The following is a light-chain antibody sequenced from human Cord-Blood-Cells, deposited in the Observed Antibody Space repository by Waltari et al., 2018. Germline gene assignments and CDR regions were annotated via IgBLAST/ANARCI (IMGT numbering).Light chain of an antibody. CDR2: DKN. Sequence: SSELTQDPAVSVALGPTVRITCQGDSLRSYYASWYQQKPGQAPVLVIYDKNNRPSGIPDRFSGSSSGNTASLTITGAQAEDEADYYCNSRDSSGNHWVFGGGTKLTVL. CDR1: SLRSYY. CDR3: NSRDSSGNHWV. V-gene: IGLV3-19*01. J-gene: IGLJ3*02.